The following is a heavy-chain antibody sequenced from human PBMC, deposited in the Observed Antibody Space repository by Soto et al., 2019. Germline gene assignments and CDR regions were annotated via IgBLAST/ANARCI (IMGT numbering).Heavy chain of an antibody. J-gene: IGHJ3*01. CDR3: ARYIVGRGFVV. CDR2: MNPSGNT. V-gene: IGHV1-8*01. CDR1: GDRFTSFD. Sequence: QVQLVQSGAEVKNPGASVKVSCKASGDRFTSFDINWVRQATGQGPEWIGWMNPSGNTGHAQKFQGRVHLGRDTSMSTAYMGLSSLRSDDTAKYYCARYIVGRGFVVWGQGTVVIVSS. D-gene: IGHD2-15*01.